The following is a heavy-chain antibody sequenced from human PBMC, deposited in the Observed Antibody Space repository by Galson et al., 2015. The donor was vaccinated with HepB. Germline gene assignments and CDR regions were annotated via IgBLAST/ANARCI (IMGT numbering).Heavy chain of an antibody. Sequence: LRLSCAASGFTFSNAWVNWVRQAPGKGLEWVGRVKSKSDGETTDYAAPVKARFTISRDDSKNTLFLQMNSLKTEDTAVYYCTTGDSTGNPRYYYFYYGMDVWGQGTTVTISS. CDR3: TTGDSTGNPRYYYFYYGMDV. CDR1: GFTFSNAW. CDR2: VKSKSDGETT. J-gene: IGHJ6*02. D-gene: IGHD3-22*01. V-gene: IGHV3-15*07.